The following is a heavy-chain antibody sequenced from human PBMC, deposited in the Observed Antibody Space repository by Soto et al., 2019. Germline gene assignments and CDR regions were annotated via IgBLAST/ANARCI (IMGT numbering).Heavy chain of an antibody. CDR2: ISSSSSTI. J-gene: IGHJ4*02. V-gene: IGHV3-48*01. CDR1: GFTFSSYS. D-gene: IGHD2-15*01. CDR3: ERDGGVVVVAASDY. Sequence: GGSLILSCAASGFTFSSYSMNWVRQAPGKGLEWVSYISSSSSTIYYADSVKGRFTISRDNAKNSLYLQMNSLRAEDTAVYYCERDGGVVVVAASDYWGQGTLDPVSS.